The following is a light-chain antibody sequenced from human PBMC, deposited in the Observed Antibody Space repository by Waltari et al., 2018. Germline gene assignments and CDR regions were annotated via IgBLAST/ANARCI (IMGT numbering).Light chain of an antibody. CDR2: GAS. J-gene: IGKJ4*01. V-gene: IGKV3-15*01. Sequence: EIVMTQSPATLSVSPGERATLSCRASQSVSSNLAWYQQKPGQAPRLLMYGASTRATGIPARFSGSGSGTEFTLTISSLQSEDFAVYYCQQYNNWKLTFGGGTKVEIK. CDR1: QSVSSN. CDR3: QQYNNWKLT.